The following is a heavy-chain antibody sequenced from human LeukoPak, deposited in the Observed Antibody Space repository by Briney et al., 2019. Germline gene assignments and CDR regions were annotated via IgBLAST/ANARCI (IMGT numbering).Heavy chain of an antibody. D-gene: IGHD2-21*02. Sequence: GGSLRLSCAASGFTFSKYNMNWVRQAPGKGLEWISFISRSSTTINYADSVKGRFTMSRDNAKNSLYLQMNSLRDDDTAVYYCAREEVVKTANFDFWGRGTLVTVSS. CDR2: ISRSSTTI. J-gene: IGHJ4*02. CDR1: GFTFSKYN. CDR3: AREEVVKTANFDF. V-gene: IGHV3-48*02.